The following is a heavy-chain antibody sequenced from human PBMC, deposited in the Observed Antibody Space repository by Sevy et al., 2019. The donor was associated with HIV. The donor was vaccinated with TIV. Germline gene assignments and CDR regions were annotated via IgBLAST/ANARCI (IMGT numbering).Heavy chain of an antibody. CDR2: ISYDGDNK. Sequence: GGSLRLSCVGSGFPFGSHSMHWVRQAPGKGLEWVAVISYDGDNKYYADSVKGRFTISRDNSKNTLFLQMNSLGGDETAVYYCAKDRRRGYSFGLDSWGQGTLVTVSS. CDR1: GFPFGSHS. CDR3: AKDRRRGYSFGLDS. V-gene: IGHV3-30*18. D-gene: IGHD5-18*01. J-gene: IGHJ5*01.